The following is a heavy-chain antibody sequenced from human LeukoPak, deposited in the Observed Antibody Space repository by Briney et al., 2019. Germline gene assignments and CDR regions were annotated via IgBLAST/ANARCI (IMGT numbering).Heavy chain of an antibody. J-gene: IGHJ3*02. CDR2: IYYSGNT. V-gene: IGHV4-59*01. CDR3: ARVLGYYDSLVAFDI. D-gene: IGHD3-22*01. CDR1: GGSITSYY. Sequence: SETLSLTCTISGGSITSYYWSWIRQPPGKGLEWIGYIYYSGNTNYNPSLKSRATMSVDMSKNQFSLKLSSVTAADTAVYYCARVLGYYDSLVAFDIWGQGTMVTVSS.